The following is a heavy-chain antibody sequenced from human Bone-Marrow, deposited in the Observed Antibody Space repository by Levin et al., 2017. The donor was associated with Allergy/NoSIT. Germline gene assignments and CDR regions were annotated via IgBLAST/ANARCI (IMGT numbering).Heavy chain of an antibody. D-gene: IGHD4-11*01. Sequence: SQTLSLTCAVYGGSFSGYYWSWIRQPPGKGLEWIGEINHSGSTNYNPSLKSRVTISVDTSKNQFSLKLSSVTAADTAVYYCARGNYRRIYYYYGMDVWGQGTTVTVSS. J-gene: IGHJ6*02. CDR3: ARGNYRRIYYYYGMDV. CDR1: GGSFSGYY. V-gene: IGHV4-34*01. CDR2: INHSGST.